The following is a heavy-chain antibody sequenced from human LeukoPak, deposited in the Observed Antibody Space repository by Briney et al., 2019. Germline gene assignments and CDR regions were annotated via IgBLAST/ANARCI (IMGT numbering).Heavy chain of an antibody. J-gene: IGHJ4*02. V-gene: IGHV4-39*01. CDR3: AITYYDYVWGSYRPYFDY. CDR2: IYYSGST. CDR1: SGSISSSSYY. D-gene: IGHD3-16*02. Sequence: SETLSLTCTVSSGSISSSSYYWGWIRQPPGKGLEWIGSIYYSGSTYYNPSLKSRVTISVDTSKNQFSLKLSSVTAADTAVYYCAITYYDYVWGSYRPYFDYWGQGTLVTVSS.